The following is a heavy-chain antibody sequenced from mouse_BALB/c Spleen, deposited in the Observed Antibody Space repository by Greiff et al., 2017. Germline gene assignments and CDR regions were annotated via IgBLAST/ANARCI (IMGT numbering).Heavy chain of an antibody. CDR1: GFNIKDTY. D-gene: IGHD2-1*01. CDR3: ARSGGNYEGYFDY. Sequence: EVQLQQSGAELVKPGASVKLSCTASGFNIKDTYMHWVKQRPEQGLEWIGRIDPANGNTKYDPKFQGKATITADTSSNTAYLQLSSLTSEDTAVYYCARSGGNYEGYFDYWGQGTTLTVSA. J-gene: IGHJ2*01. V-gene: IGHV14-3*02. CDR2: IDPANGNT.